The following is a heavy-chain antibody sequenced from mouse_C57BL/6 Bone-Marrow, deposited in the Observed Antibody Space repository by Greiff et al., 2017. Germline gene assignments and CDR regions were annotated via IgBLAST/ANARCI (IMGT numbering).Heavy chain of an antibody. Sequence: VQLQQSVAELVRPGASVKLSCTASGFNIKNTYMHWVKQRPEQGLEWIGRIDPANGNTKYAPKFQGKATLTADTSSNTAYLQLSRLTSEDTAIYCCASYYGRLTGFAYGGRGTVVTVSA. CDR1: GFNIKNTY. CDR3: ASYYGRLTGFAY. CDR2: IDPANGNT. V-gene: IGHV14-3*01. J-gene: IGHJ3*01. D-gene: IGHD2-1*01.